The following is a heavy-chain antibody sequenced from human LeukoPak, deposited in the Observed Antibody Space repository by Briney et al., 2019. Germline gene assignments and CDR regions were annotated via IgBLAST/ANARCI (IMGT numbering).Heavy chain of an antibody. CDR1: GYTFTSYD. CDR3: ASTIIVVPAAHAYYGMDV. D-gene: IGHD2-2*01. J-gene: IGHJ6*02. V-gene: IGHV1-69*04. CDR2: IIPILGIA. Sequence: SVKVSCKASGYTFTSYDISWVRQAPGQGLEWMGRIIPILGIANYAQKFQGRVTITADKSTSTAYMELSSLRPEDTAVYYCASTIIVVPAAHAYYGMDVWGQGTTVTVSS.